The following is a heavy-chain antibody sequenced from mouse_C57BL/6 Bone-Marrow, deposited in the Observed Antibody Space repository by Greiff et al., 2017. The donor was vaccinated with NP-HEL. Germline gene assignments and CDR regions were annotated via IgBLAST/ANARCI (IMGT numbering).Heavy chain of an antibody. J-gene: IGHJ4*01. CDR3: TTYYYAMDY. V-gene: IGHV14-4*01. CDR1: GFNIKDDY. CDR2: IDPENGDT. Sequence: VQLQQSGAELVRPGASVKLSCTASGFNIKDDYMHWVKQRPEQGLEWIGWIDPENGDTEYASKFQGKATITADTSSNTAYLQLSSLISEDTAVYYCTTYYYAMDYWGQGTSVTVSS.